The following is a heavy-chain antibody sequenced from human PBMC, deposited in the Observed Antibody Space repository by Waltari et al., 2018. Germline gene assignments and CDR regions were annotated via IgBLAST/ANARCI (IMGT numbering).Heavy chain of an antibody. V-gene: IGHV1-2*02. CDR2: INPKSGGT. J-gene: IGHJ4*02. CDR3: ARAYGYDDSSGYSHY. D-gene: IGHD3-22*01. Sequence: QVQLVQSGAEVKKPGASVKVSCKASGYTFTGYYMHWVRQAPGQGLEWMGWINPKSGGTNYGQKCQGRVTMTRDTAISTAYMELSRLRSDDTAVYYCARAYGYDDSSGYSHYWGQGTLVTVSS. CDR1: GYTFTGYY.